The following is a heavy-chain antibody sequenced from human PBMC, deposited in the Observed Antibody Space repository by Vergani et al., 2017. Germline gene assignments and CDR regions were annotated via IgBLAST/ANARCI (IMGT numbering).Heavy chain of an antibody. CDR2: IIPILGIA. CDR1: GGTFSSYT. CDR3: ARDPADGYNNY. Sequence: QVQLVHSGAEVKKPGSSVKVSCKASGGTFSSYTISWVRQAPGQGLEWMGRIIPILGIANSAQKFQGRVTITADKSTSTAYMELSSLRSADTAVYYCARDPADGYNNYWGQGSLVTVSS. V-gene: IGHV1-69*04. J-gene: IGHJ4*02. D-gene: IGHD5-24*01.